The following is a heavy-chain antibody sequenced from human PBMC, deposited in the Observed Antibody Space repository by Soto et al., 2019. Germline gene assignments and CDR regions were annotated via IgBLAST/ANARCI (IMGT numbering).Heavy chain of an antibody. V-gene: IGHV1-69*13. CDR3: ASNYVETAMVPNDY. J-gene: IGHJ4*02. CDR1: GGTFSSYA. CDR2: IIPIFGTA. D-gene: IGHD5-18*01. Sequence: GASVKVSCKASGGTFSSYAISWVRQAPGQGLEWMGEIIPIFGTANYAQKFQGRVTITADESTSTAYMELSSLRYEDTAVYYCASNYVETAMVPNDYWGQGILVSVS.